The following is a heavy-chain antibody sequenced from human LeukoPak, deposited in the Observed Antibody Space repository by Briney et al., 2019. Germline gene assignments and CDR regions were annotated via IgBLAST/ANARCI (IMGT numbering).Heavy chain of an antibody. V-gene: IGHV4-34*01. J-gene: IGHJ6*03. CDR2: INHSGST. CDR3: ARHNGRRGITMVRGVIGYYYMDV. Sequence: SETLSLTCAVYGGSFSGYYWSWIRQPPGKGLEWIGEINHSGSTNYNPSLKSRVTISVDTSKNQFSLKLSSVTAADTAVYYCARHNGRRGITMVRGVIGYYYMDVWGKGTTVTISS. CDR1: GGSFSGYY. D-gene: IGHD3-10*01.